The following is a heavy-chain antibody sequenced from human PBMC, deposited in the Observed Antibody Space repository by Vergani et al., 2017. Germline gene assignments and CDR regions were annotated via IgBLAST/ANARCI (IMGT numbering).Heavy chain of an antibody. CDR2: IYTSGST. CDR1: GGSISSYY. Sequence: QVQLQESGPGLVKPSETLSLTCTVSGGSISSYYWSWIRQPAGKGLEWIGRIYTSGSTNYNPSLKRRVTMSVDPSKNQFSLKLSSVTAADTAVYYCARDPEWELGEYWFDPWGQGTLVTVSS. CDR3: ARDPEWELGEYWFDP. D-gene: IGHD1-26*01. J-gene: IGHJ5*02. V-gene: IGHV4-4*07.